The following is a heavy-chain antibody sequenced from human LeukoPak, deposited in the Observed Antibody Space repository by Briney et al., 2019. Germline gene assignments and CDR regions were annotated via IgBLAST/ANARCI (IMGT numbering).Heavy chain of an antibody. CDR3: AKVIAARPNYYYYYYMDV. D-gene: IGHD6-6*01. V-gene: IGHV3-53*01. J-gene: IGHJ6*03. CDR2: IYSGGST. CDR1: GFTVSSNY. Sequence: SGGSLRLSCAASGFTVSSNYMSWVRQAPGKGLEWVSVIYSGGSTYYADSVKGRFTISRDNSKNTLYLQMNSLRAEDTAVYYCAKVIAARPNYYYYYYMDVWGKGTTVTVSS.